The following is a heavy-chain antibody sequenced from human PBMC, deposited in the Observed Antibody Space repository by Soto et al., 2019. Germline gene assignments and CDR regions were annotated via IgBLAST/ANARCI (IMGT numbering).Heavy chain of an antibody. CDR1: GFSLSTSGVG. D-gene: IGHD7-27*01. V-gene: IGHV2-5*02. CDR3: AHSLIPNWGSRGAFDY. Sequence: QITLKESGPTLVNPTQTLTLSCTFSGFSLSTSGVGVGWIRQPPGKALEWLALIYWDDDKRYSPSLKSRLTITKDTSKNQVVLTMTNMDPVDTATYYCAHSLIPNWGSRGAFDYWGQGTLVTVSS. CDR2: IYWDDDK. J-gene: IGHJ4*02.